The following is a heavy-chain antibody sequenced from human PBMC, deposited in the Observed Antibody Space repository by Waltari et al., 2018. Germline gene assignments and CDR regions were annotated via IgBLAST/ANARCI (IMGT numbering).Heavy chain of an antibody. J-gene: IGHJ6*02. Sequence: QVQLVQSGAEVKKPGASVKVSCKASGYTFTAYYMHWVRQAPGQVLEWMGWINPNSGGTKYAQKFQGRVTMTTDTSISTAYMELSRLSSDDTAVYYCGRDTGSSWTYGMDVWGQGTTVTVSS. CDR3: GRDTGSSWTYGMDV. CDR2: INPNSGGT. V-gene: IGHV1-2*02. D-gene: IGHD6-13*01. CDR1: GYTFTAYY.